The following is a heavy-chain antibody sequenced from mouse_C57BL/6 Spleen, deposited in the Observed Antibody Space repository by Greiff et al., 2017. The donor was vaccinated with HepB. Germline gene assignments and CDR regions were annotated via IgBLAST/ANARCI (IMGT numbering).Heavy chain of an antibody. Sequence: VQLQQPGAELVMPGASVKLSCKASGYTFTSYWMHWVKQRPGQGLEWIGEIDPSDSYTNYNQKFKGKSTLTVDKSSSTAYMQLSSLTSEDSAVYYCARSPLYYGSLYWYFDVWGIGTTVTVSS. V-gene: IGHV1-69*01. J-gene: IGHJ1*03. CDR1: GYTFTSYW. CDR3: ARSPLYYGSLYWYFDV. D-gene: IGHD1-1*01. CDR2: IDPSDSYT.